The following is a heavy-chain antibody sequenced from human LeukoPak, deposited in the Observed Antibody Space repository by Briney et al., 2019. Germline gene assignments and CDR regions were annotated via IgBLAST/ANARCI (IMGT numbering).Heavy chain of an antibody. D-gene: IGHD5-18*01. J-gene: IGHJ6*03. CDR3: ARSTKHRQPGIQIWALYYYYMDV. CDR2: MNPNSGNT. CDR1: GYTFTSYD. Sequence: SSVKVSCKASGYTFTSYDINWVRQATGQGLEWMGWMNPNSGNTGYAQKFQDRGTITSKTSISTAYMELSSLRSDDEAVYYFARSTKHRQPGIQIWALYYYYMDVWGKGATVTVSS. V-gene: IGHV1-8*03.